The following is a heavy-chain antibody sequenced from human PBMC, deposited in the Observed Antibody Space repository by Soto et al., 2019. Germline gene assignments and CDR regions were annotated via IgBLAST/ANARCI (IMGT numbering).Heavy chain of an antibody. J-gene: IGHJ4*02. V-gene: IGHV3-9*01. D-gene: IGHD6-19*01. Sequence: GGSLRLSCAASGFTFDDYAMHWVRQAPGKGLEWVSGISWNSGSIGYADSVKGRFTISRDNAKNSLYLQMNSLRAEDTALYYCAKGSGYSSGWYDVPIDYWGQGTLVTVSS. CDR1: GFTFDDYA. CDR3: AKGSGYSSGWYDVPIDY. CDR2: ISWNSGSI.